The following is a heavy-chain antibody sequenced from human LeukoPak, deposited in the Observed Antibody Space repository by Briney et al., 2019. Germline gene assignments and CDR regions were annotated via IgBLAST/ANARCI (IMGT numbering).Heavy chain of an antibody. CDR3: ARLDYYGSGSSI. D-gene: IGHD3-10*01. J-gene: IGHJ3*02. CDR1: GASISSSSYY. CDR2: IYYSGST. V-gene: IGHV4-39*07. Sequence: SETLSLTCTVSGASISSSSYYWAWIRQPPGKELEWIGNIYYSGSTYYNPSLKSRVTISVDTSKNQFSLKLSSVTAADTAVYYCARLDYYGSGSSIWGQGTMVTVSS.